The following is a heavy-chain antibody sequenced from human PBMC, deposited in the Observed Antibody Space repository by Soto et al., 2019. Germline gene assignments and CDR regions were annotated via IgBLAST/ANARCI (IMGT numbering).Heavy chain of an antibody. CDR2: IFTAGSTI. D-gene: IGHD3-16*01. CDR3: ARRAISWGNAFDI. V-gene: IGHV3-11*01. CDR1: GFTFRDYY. J-gene: IGHJ3*02. Sequence: QVQLVESGGGLVKPGGSLRLSCAASGFTFRDYYMAWIRQAPGKGLEWVSYIFTAGSTINYADSVKGRFTISRDNDENSLYLQMDSLSAADTAVYYCARRAISWGNAFDIWGQGTMVTVSS.